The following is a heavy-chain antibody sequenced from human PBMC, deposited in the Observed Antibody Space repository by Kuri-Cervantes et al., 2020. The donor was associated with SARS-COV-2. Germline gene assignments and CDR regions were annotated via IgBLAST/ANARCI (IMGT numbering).Heavy chain of an antibody. V-gene: IGHV4-61*02. Sequence: LRLSCTVSGGSISSGSYYWSWIRQPAGKGLEWIGRIYTSGSTNYNPSLKSRVTISVDTSKNQFSLKLSSVTAADTAVYYCASVSSGWYVVGYWGQGTLVTVSS. CDR3: ASVSSGWYVVGY. CDR2: IYTSGST. CDR1: GGSISSGSYY. J-gene: IGHJ4*02. D-gene: IGHD6-19*01.